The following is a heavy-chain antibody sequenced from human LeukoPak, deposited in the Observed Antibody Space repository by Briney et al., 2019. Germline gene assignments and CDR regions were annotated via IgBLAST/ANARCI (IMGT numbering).Heavy chain of an antibody. CDR2: IYYSGST. CDR3: ARDRGAFSDYGDYGWFDP. Sequence: PSETLSLTCTVSSDSISSSYRNWIRQPPGKGLEWIGYIYYSGSTNYNPSLKSRVTISVDTSKNQFSLRLSSVTAADTAVYYCARDRGAFSDYGDYGWFDPWGQGTLVTVSS. J-gene: IGHJ5*02. CDR1: SDSISSSY. V-gene: IGHV4-59*01. D-gene: IGHD4-17*01.